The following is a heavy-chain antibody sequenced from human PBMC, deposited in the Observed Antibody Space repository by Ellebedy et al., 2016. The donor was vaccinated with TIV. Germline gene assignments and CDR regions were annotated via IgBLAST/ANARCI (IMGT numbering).Heavy chain of an antibody. V-gene: IGHV4-30-4*08. CDR3: ARGQTTADTGQGYYYYGMDV. D-gene: IGHD4-17*01. J-gene: IGHJ6*02. CDR1: GGSFSGYY. Sequence: SETLSLTXAVYGGSFSGYYWSWIRQPPGKGLEWIGYIYYSGSTYYNPSLKSRVTISVDTSKYQFSLKLSSVTAADTAVYYCARGQTTADTGQGYYYYGMDVWGQGTTVTVSS. CDR2: IYYSGST.